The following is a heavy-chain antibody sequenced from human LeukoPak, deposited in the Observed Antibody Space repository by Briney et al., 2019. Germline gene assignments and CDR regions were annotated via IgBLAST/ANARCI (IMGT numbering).Heavy chain of an antibody. D-gene: IGHD7-27*01. V-gene: IGHV4-39*07. J-gene: IGHJ4*02. Sequence: SETLSLTCTVSGGSIVSSTYYWGWIRQPPGKGLEWIGSIYYSGSTYYNPSLKSRVTISVDTSKNQFSLKLSSVTAADTAVYYCARESWGSDYWGQGTLVTVSS. CDR3: ARESWGSDY. CDR2: IYYSGST. CDR1: GGSIVSSTYY.